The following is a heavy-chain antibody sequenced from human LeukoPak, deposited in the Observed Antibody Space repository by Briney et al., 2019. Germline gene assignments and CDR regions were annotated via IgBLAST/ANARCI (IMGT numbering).Heavy chain of an antibody. CDR2: ISGSDGST. D-gene: IGHD6-19*01. CDR3: AKGIRQVAGTRFDY. V-gene: IGHV3-23*01. CDR1: GFTFSNYA. Sequence: GGSLRLSCAASGFTFSNYAMSWVRQAPGKGLEWVSSISGSDGSTYYADSAKGRFTISRDNSKNTLYLQINSLRAEDTAVYYCAKGIRQVAGTRFDYWGQGTLVTVSS. J-gene: IGHJ4*02.